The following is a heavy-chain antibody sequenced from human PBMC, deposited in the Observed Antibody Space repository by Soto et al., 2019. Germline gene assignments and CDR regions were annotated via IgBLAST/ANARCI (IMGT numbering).Heavy chain of an antibody. CDR1: GGSISNNSYY. CDR2: VYYSGNT. D-gene: IGHD2-15*01. Sequence: ASETLSLTCTVSGGSISNNSYYWGWVRQPPGKGLEWIGSVYYSGNTYYNPSLKSRVTISVDTSKNQFSLKLSSVTAADTAVFYCARHHVKRGLVAASGWAFDIWGQGTMVTVSS. CDR3: ARHHVKRGLVAASGWAFDI. V-gene: IGHV4-39*01. J-gene: IGHJ3*02.